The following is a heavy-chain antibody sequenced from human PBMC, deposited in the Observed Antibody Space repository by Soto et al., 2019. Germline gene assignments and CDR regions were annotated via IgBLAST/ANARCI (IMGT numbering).Heavy chain of an antibody. CDR3: ARRYGSFFEI. J-gene: IGHJ3*02. D-gene: IGHD3-10*01. CDR1: GGSISSYY. CDR2: IYYSGST. Sequence: QVQLQESGPGLVKPSETLSLTCTVSGGSISSYYWSWIRQPPGKGLEWIGYIYYSGSTNYNPSLKSRVTISVDTSKNQFSLKLSSVTAADTAVYYCARRYGSFFEIWGQGTMVTVSS. V-gene: IGHV4-59*08.